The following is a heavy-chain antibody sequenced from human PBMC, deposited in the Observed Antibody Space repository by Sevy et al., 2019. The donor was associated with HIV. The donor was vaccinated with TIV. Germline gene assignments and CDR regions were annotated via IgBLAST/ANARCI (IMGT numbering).Heavy chain of an antibody. J-gene: IGHJ4*02. D-gene: IGHD3-3*01. V-gene: IGHV3-7*01. Sequence: GGSLRLSCAASGFTFSSYWMSWVRQAPGKGLEWVANIKHDGSEKYYVDSVKGRFTISRDNAKNSLYLQMNSLRAEDTAVYYCARDRLTIFGDQSFGYWGQGTLVTVSS. CDR3: ARDRLTIFGDQSFGY. CDR2: IKHDGSEK. CDR1: GFTFSSYW.